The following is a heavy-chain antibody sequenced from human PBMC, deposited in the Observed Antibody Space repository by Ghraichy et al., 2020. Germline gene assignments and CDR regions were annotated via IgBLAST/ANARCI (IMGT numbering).Heavy chain of an antibody. J-gene: IGHJ4*02. V-gene: IGHV3-30-3*01. CDR3: ARDLQGGISGSYGLDY. CDR2: ISYDGSNK. D-gene: IGHD3-10*01. Sequence: GESLNISCAASGFTFSSYAMHWVRQAPGKGLEWVAVISYDGSNKYYADSVKGRFTISRDNSKNTLYLQMNSLRAEDTAVYYCARDLQGGISGSYGLDYWGQGTLVTVSS. CDR1: GFTFSSYA.